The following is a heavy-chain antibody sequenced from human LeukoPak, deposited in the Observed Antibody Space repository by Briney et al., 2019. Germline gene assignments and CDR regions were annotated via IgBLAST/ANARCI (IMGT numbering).Heavy chain of an antibody. D-gene: IGHD2-2*01. CDR2: INQDGTEQ. CDR1: GFTFSSHW. J-gene: IGHJ4*02. CDR3: ARVGYCSTTSCYWRAFDC. V-gene: IGHV3-7*01. Sequence: LAGGSLRLSCAASGFTFSSHWMSWVRQAPGKGLEWVANINQDGTEQYYVDSVKGRFTISRDNAKNSLYLQMNSLRAEDTAVYYCARVGYCSTTSCYWRAFDCWGQGTLVTVSS.